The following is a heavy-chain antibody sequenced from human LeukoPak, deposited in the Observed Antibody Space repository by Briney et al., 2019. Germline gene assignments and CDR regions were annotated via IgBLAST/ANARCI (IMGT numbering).Heavy chain of an antibody. CDR2: IYYSGST. J-gene: IGHJ4*02. CDR1: GGSFSGYY. D-gene: IGHD2-21*02. Sequence: PSETLSLTCAVYGGSFSGYYWSWIRQPPGKGLEWIGSIYYSGSTYYNPSLKSRVTISVDTSKNQFSLKLSSVTAADTAVYYCARDEVVTAMSYFDYWGQGTLVTVSS. CDR3: ARDEVVTAMSYFDY. V-gene: IGHV4-34*01.